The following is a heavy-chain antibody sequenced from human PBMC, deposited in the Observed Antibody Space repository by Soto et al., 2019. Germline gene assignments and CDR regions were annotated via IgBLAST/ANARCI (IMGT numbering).Heavy chain of an antibody. J-gene: IGHJ6*03. CDR3: AREVGGYCYFMEV. CDR1: GFTFSDHY. CDR2: IRNKANSYST. Sequence: GSLRLSCAASGFTFSDHYMDWVRQAPGKGLEWVGRIRNKANSYSTEYAASVKGRFTLSRDDSKNSLYLQMNSLKTEDTAVYYCAREVGGYCYFMEVWGKGTTVTVYS. V-gene: IGHV3-72*01. D-gene: IGHD1-26*01.